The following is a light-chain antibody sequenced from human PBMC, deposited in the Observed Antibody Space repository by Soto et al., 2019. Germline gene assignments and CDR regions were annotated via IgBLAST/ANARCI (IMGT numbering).Light chain of an antibody. CDR2: DNN. V-gene: IGLV1-51*01. CDR1: SSNIGNNY. CDR3: GTWDSSLSAGGNV. Sequence: QSVLTQPPSVSAAPGQKVTISCSGSSSNIGNNYVSWYQQLPGTAPKLLIYDNNKRPSGIPDRFSGSKSGTSATLGITGLQTGDEAEYYCGTWDSSLSAGGNVFGTGTKLTVL. J-gene: IGLJ1*01.